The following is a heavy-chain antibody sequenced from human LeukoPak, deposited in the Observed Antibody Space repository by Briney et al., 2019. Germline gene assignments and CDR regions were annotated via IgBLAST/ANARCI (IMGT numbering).Heavy chain of an antibody. V-gene: IGHV3-30-3*01. Sequence: GGSLRLSCAASGFTFSSYAMHWVRQAPGKGLEWVAVISYDGSNKYYADSVKGRFTVSRDNSKNTLYLQMNSLRAEDTAVYYCASEVAVAGTLGYWGQGTLVTVSS. D-gene: IGHD6-19*01. CDR3: ASEVAVAGTLGY. CDR2: ISYDGSNK. CDR1: GFTFSSYA. J-gene: IGHJ4*02.